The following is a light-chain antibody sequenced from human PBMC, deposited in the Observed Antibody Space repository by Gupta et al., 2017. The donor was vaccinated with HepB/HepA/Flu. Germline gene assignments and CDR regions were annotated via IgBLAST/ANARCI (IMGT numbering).Light chain of an antibody. J-gene: IGKJ2*02. Sequence: DIKSTQPPSSLSASVGDRVTITCRASQSISSYLNWYQQKPGKAPNLLIYAASSLQSGVPSRFSGSGSGTDFTLTISSLQPEDFATYYCQQSYSTPCTFGQGTKVEIK. CDR3: QQSYSTPCT. V-gene: IGKV1-39*01. CDR2: AAS. CDR1: QSISSY.